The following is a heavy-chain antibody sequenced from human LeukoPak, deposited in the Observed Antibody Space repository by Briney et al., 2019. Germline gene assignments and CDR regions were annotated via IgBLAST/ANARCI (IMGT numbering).Heavy chain of an antibody. CDR2: ISGSGGST. Sequence: GGSLRLSCAASGFTFSSYAMSWVRQAPGKGLEWVSAISGSGGSTYYADSVKGRFTISRDNSKNTLYLQTNSLRAEDTAVYYCAKDTMTTVTTRVGVDYWGQGTLVTVSS. J-gene: IGHJ4*02. CDR1: GFTFSSYA. V-gene: IGHV3-23*01. D-gene: IGHD4-17*01. CDR3: AKDTMTTVTTRVGVDY.